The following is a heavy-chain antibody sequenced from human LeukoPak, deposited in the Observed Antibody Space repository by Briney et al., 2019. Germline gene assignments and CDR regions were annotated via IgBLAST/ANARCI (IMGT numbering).Heavy chain of an antibody. CDR3: ARRRLQDYYGSGSYYNRALDY. D-gene: IGHD3-10*01. CDR2: INHSGST. J-gene: IGHJ4*02. Sequence: KPSETLSLTCAVYGGSFSGYYWSCIRQPPGKGLEWIGEINHSGSTNYNPSLKSRVTISVDTSKNQFSLKLSSVTAADTAVYYCARRRLQDYYGSGSYYNRALDYWGQGTLVTVSS. V-gene: IGHV4-34*01. CDR1: GGSFSGYY.